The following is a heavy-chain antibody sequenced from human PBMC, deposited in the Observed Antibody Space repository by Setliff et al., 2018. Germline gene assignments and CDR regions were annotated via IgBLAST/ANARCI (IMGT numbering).Heavy chain of an antibody. CDR1: GFTFGSYG. CDR2: ISSNWGST. Sequence: GGSLRLSCAASGFTFGSYGMSWVRQAPGKGLEYVSAISSNWGSTYYADSVKGRVTISRDNSKNTLYLQMSSLRAEDTAVYYCAKGYCSGGSCYLGAFDIWGQGTMVTVSS. V-gene: IGHV3-64D*09. D-gene: IGHD2-15*01. CDR3: AKGYCSGGSCYLGAFDI. J-gene: IGHJ3*02.